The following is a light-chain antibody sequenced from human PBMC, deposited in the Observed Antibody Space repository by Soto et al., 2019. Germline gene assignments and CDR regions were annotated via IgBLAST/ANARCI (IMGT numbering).Light chain of an antibody. CDR3: QQYGTSVPIT. CDR1: QSVSSSY. V-gene: IGKV3-20*01. Sequence: EIVLTQSPGTLSLSPGERATLSCRASQSVSSSYLAWYQQKPGQAPRLLIYGASTRATGIPDRFSGSGSATDFTLTISRLEPEDFAVYYCQQYGTSVPITFGGGTKVDIK. CDR2: GAS. J-gene: IGKJ4*01.